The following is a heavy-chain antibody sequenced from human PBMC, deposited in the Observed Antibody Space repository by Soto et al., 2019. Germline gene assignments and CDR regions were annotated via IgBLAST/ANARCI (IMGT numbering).Heavy chain of an antibody. CDR2: ISAYNGNT. CDR3: ARDSPNYDFWSGYYLNWFDP. Sequence: ASVKVSCKASGYTFTSYGISWVRQAPGQGLEWMGWISAYNGNTNYAQKLQGRVTMTTDTSTSTAYMELRSLRSDDTAVYYCARDSPNYDFWSGYYLNWFDPWGQGTLVTVS. CDR1: GYTFTSYG. V-gene: IGHV1-18*01. J-gene: IGHJ5*02. D-gene: IGHD3-3*01.